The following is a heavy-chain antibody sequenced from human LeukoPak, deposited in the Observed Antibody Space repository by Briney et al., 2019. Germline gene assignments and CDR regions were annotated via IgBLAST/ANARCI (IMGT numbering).Heavy chain of an antibody. D-gene: IGHD3-10*01. CDR3: ARGGVRWFGELFFDY. J-gene: IGHJ4*02. CDR1: GYTFTSYD. Sequence: ASVKVSCKASGYTFTSYDINWVRQATGQGLEWMGWMNSNNDDTGYAQKFQGRVTITRNTSISTAYMELSSLTSEDTAVYYCARGGVRWFGELFFDYWGQGTLVTVSS. CDR2: MNSNNDDT. V-gene: IGHV1-8*03.